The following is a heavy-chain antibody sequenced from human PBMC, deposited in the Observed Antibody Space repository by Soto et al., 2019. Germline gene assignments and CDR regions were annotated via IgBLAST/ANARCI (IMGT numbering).Heavy chain of an antibody. D-gene: IGHD2-15*01. Sequence: GGSLRLSCSASGFTFSSYAMSWVRQAPGKGLEWVSAISGSGGSTYYADSVKGRFTISRDNSKNTLYLQMNSLRAEDTAVYYCAKGQYCSGGSCYPLFDYWGQGTLVTVSS. CDR1: GFTFSSYA. J-gene: IGHJ4*02. CDR2: ISGSGGST. CDR3: AKGQYCSGGSCYPLFDY. V-gene: IGHV3-23*01.